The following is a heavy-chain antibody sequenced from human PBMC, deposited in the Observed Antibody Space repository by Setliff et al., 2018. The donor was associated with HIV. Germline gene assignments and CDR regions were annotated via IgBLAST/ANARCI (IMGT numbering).Heavy chain of an antibody. J-gene: IGHJ6*03. V-gene: IGHV4-34*01. D-gene: IGHD1-7*01. Sequence: SETLSLTCAVYGGSFSGYYWSWIRQPPGKGLEWIGEINHSGSTNYNPSLKSRVTISVDTSKNQFSLKLSSVTAADTAVYYCARDRYAWNYGKNYMDVWGKGTTVTVS. CDR1: GGSFSGYY. CDR2: INHSGST. CDR3: ARDRYAWNYGKNYMDV.